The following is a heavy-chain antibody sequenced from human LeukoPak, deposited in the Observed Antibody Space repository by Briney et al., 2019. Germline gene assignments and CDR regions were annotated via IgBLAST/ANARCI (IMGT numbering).Heavy chain of an antibody. V-gene: IGHV1-2*02. CDR1: GYTFTSYG. CDR3: ARDRGGYCSSTSCLGWFDP. Sequence: WASVKVSCKASGYTFTSYGISWVRQAPGQGLEWMGWINPNNGGTNYAQKFQGRVTMTRDTSISTAYMELSRLRSDDTAVYYCARDRGGYCSSTSCLGWFDPWGQGTLVTVSS. D-gene: IGHD2-2*01. J-gene: IGHJ5*02. CDR2: INPNNGGT.